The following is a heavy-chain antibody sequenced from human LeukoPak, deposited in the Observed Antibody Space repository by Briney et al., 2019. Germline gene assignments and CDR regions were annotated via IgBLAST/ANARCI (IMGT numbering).Heavy chain of an antibody. J-gene: IGHJ5*02. CDR2: IYSSGST. CDR1: GGSISGNDYY. D-gene: IGHD2-8*01. Sequence: SETLSLTCTVSGGSISGNDYYWSWIRQPPGKGLEWIGYIYSSGSTYYNPSLKGRVTISVDTSKNQFSLKLTSVTAADTAVYYCATRPDGPGWFDPWGQGTLVTVSS. CDR3: ATRPDGPGWFDP. V-gene: IGHV4-30-4*01.